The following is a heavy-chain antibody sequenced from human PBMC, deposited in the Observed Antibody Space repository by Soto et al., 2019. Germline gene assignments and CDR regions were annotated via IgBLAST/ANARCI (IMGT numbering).Heavy chain of an antibody. Sequence: GGSLRLSCAASGFTFSSYGMHWVRQAPGKGLEWVAVISYDGSNKYYADSVKGRFTISRDNSKNTLYLQMNSLRAEDTAVYYCAKGAVAAPEYYFDYWGQGTLVTVSS. CDR2: ISYDGSNK. V-gene: IGHV3-30*18. D-gene: IGHD6-19*01. J-gene: IGHJ4*02. CDR3: AKGAVAAPEYYFDY. CDR1: GFTFSSYG.